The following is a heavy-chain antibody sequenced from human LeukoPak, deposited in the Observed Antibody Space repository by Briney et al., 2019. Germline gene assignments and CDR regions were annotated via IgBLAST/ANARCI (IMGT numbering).Heavy chain of an antibody. CDR1: GFTFSSYW. D-gene: IGHD3-3*02. CDR3: ARDWEDHFWSGYFPRPY. Sequence: GGSLRLSCAASGFTFSSYWMSWVRQAPGKGLEWVANIKQDGSEKHYVDSVKGRFTISRDNAKNSLYLQMNSLRVEDTAVYYCARDWEDHFWSGYFPRPYWGQGTLVTVSS. CDR2: IKQDGSEK. V-gene: IGHV3-7*01. J-gene: IGHJ4*02.